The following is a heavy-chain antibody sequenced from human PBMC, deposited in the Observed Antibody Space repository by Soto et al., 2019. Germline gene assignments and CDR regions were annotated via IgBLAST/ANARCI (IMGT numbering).Heavy chain of an antibody. CDR3: ARPQTYNTYGENFYGVDV. V-gene: IGHV4-39*01. CDR2: IYYDGST. CDR1: GGSITSNANY. Sequence: QLQLQESGPGLVKPSETLSLTCSVSGGSITSNANYWAWFRQPPGRGLEWIGSIYYDGSTYYNPSLKYRATISADTSKNQFSLKVRSVTAADTAVYYCARPQTYNTYGENFYGVDVWCQGTTVTVSS. J-gene: IGHJ6*02. D-gene: IGHD1-20*01.